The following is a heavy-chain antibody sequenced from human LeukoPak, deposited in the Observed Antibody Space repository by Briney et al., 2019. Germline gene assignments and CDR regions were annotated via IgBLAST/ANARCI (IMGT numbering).Heavy chain of an antibody. Sequence: GGSLRLSCAASGFIFSSYAMHWVRQAPGKGLEWVAVISYDGSNKYYADSVKGRFTISRDNSKNTLYLQMNSLRAEDTAVYYCARDPFIVATILRSHYYYGMDVWGKGTTATVSS. D-gene: IGHD5-12*01. CDR2: ISYDGSNK. J-gene: IGHJ6*04. V-gene: IGHV3-30*04. CDR1: GFIFSSYA. CDR3: ARDPFIVATILRSHYYYGMDV.